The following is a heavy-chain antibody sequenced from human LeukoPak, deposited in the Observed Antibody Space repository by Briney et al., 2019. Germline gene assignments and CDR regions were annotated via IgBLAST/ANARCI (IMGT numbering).Heavy chain of an antibody. J-gene: IGHJ4*02. V-gene: IGHV4-38-2*02. Sequence: PSETLSLTCTVSGYSISSGYYWGWIREPPGKGLEWIGSIYHSGSTYYNPSLKSRVTISVDTSKNQFSLKLSSVTAADTAVYYCARGRDTGRYFDYWGQGTLVTVSS. CDR3: ARGRDTGRYFDY. CDR1: GYSISSGYY. CDR2: IYHSGST. D-gene: IGHD5-18*01.